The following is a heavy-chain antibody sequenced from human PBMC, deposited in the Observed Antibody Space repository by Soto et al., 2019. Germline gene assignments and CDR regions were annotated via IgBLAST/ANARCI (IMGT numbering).Heavy chain of an antibody. D-gene: IGHD2-8*02. CDR3: ARGRVLPSFDT. CDR2: IVHTGST. Sequence: SETLSLTCNVSGASIRTGGFSWNWIRQPPGKGLEWIGYIVHTGSTYYNPFLKSRVTISLDRSENQFSQFSLTLTSVTAADTAVYFCARGRVLPSFDTWGQGTLVTVSS. V-gene: IGHV4-30-2*01. J-gene: IGHJ4*02. CDR1: GASIRTGGFS.